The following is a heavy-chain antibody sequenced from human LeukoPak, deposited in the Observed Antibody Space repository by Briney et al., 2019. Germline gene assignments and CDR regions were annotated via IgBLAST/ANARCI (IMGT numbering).Heavy chain of an antibody. Sequence: PGGSLRLSCAASGFTFDDYAMHWVRQVPGKGLQWVSLISGNGGRTEYADSVKGRFTISRDNAKNSLYLQMNSLRVEDTAVYYCARGGYCSGTTCYLFNAFDIWGRGTTVTVSS. V-gene: IGHV3-20*04. CDR2: ISGNGGRT. J-gene: IGHJ3*02. CDR1: GFTFDDYA. D-gene: IGHD2-2*01. CDR3: ARGGYCSGTTCYLFNAFDI.